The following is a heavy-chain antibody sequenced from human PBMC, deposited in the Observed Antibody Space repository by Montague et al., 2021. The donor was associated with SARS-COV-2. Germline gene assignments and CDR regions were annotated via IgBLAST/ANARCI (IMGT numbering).Heavy chain of an antibody. J-gene: IGHJ4*02. CDR3: VRDTGSAQAGFDA. CDR2: TNCRSKWTS. Sequence: CAISGDSVWSNTAAWNWIRQSPSGGLEWLGRTNCRSKWTSDYATSVEGRISTDPDTSKNQFFLHLRSVTPEDTGVYYCVRDTGSAQAGFDAWGQGTLVTVSS. V-gene: IGHV6-1*01. D-gene: IGHD4-17*01. CDR1: GDSVWSNTAA.